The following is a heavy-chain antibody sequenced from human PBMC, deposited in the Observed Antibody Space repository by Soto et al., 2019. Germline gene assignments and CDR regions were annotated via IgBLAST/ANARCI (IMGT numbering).Heavy chain of an antibody. CDR2: MYYSGST. Sequence: QVQLRESGPGLVKPSQTLSLTCTVSGGSINSGGYYWNWIRQHPGKGLEWIGYMYYSGSTYYNPFLCSRFIISAVTSENHFSLKLSSVTAADTAVYFCARGYRQSGYSSSWVFDYWGQGTLVNVSS. CDR3: ARGYRQSGYSSSWVFDY. CDR1: GGSINSGGYY. D-gene: IGHD6-13*01. J-gene: IGHJ4*02. V-gene: IGHV4-31*03.